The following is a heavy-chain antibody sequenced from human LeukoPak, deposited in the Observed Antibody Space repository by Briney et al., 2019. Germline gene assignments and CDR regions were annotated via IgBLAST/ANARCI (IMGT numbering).Heavy chain of an antibody. CDR1: GFIFSNYG. CDR3: AKDSSAYSGSYFDY. CDR2: IWFDGSNK. V-gene: IGHV3-33*06. J-gene: IGHJ4*02. Sequence: GGSLRLSCTASGFIFSNYGLHWVRQAPGKGLEWVAVIWFDGSNKYYAESVKGRLTISRDNSKNTLFLQMNSLRAEDTAVYYCAKDSSAYSGSYFDYWGQGTLVTVSS. D-gene: IGHD1-26*01.